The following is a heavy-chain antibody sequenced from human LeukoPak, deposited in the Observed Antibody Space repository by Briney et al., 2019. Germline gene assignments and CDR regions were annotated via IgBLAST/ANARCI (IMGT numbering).Heavy chain of an antibody. CDR2: IYYSGST. D-gene: IGHD6-19*01. J-gene: IGHJ4*02. V-gene: IGHV4-59*01. CDR1: GGSISSYY. CDR3: ARGYSSGWSPFDY. Sequence: PSETLSLTCTVSGGSISSYYWSWIRQPPGKGLEWIGYIYYSGSTNYNPSLKSRVTISVDTSKNQFSLKLSSVTAADTAVYYCARGYSSGWSPFDYWGQGTLVTVSS.